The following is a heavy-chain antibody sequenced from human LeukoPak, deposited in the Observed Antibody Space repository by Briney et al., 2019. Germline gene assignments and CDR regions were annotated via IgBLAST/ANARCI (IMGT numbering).Heavy chain of an antibody. D-gene: IGHD2-2*01. J-gene: IGHJ4*02. CDR3: ARDYCSSTSCLFDY. CDR2: INPNSGDT. Sequence: GASVKVSRKASGYTFTGYHMHWVRQAPGQGLEWMGRINPNSGDTNYAQNFQGRVTMTRDTSISTAYMELSRLRSDDTAVYYCARDYCSSTSCLFDYWGQGTLVTVSS. V-gene: IGHV1-2*06. CDR1: GYTFTGYH.